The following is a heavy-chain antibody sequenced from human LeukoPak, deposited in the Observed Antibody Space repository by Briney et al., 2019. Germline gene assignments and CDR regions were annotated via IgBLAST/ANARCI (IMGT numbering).Heavy chain of an antibody. D-gene: IGHD2-15*01. CDR1: GFSFSSYS. CDR3: KKAAISIVVVVAARLGFDP. CDR2: IWSDGSQK. V-gene: IGHV3-30*02. J-gene: IGHJ5*02. Sequence: PGGSLRLSCAASGFSFSSYSFHWVRQAPGKGLEWVAVIWSDGSQKYYADSVKGRFTISRDNSKNTLYLQMNSLRAEDTAVYYCKKAAISIVVVVAARLGFDPWGQGTLVTVSS.